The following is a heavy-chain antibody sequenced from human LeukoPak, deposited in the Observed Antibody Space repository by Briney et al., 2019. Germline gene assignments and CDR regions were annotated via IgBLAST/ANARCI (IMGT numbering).Heavy chain of an antibody. CDR3: GRVSAY. Sequence: SATLSLTCTVSRSSISSGYYWGWLRQPPGKGLEWIGSIYHSGTTDYNPSLKSRVTISVDTSKNQFSLKVTSVTAADTAVYYCGRVSAYWGQGILVTVSP. CDR2: IYHSGTT. V-gene: IGHV4-38-2*02. CDR1: RSSISSGYY. J-gene: IGHJ4*02.